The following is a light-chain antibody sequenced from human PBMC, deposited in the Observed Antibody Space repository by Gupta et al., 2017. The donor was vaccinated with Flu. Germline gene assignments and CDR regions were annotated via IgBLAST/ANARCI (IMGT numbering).Light chain of an antibody. CDR1: SSNIGAGFD. CDR2: GNS. CDR3: QSYDSGVV. J-gene: IGLJ2*01. Sequence: QSVLTQPPSVPGAPGQRVTISCTGSSSNIGAGFDVHWYQQLPGTAPKLLIYGNSNRPSGVPDRFSGSKSGTSASLAITGLQAEDEADYYCQSYDSGVVFGGGTKLTVL. V-gene: IGLV1-40*01.